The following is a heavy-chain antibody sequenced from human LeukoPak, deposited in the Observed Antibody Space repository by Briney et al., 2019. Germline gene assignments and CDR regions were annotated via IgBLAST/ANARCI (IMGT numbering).Heavy chain of an antibody. J-gene: IGHJ4*02. V-gene: IGHV4-39*01. D-gene: IGHD2-21*02. CDR3: ARPLRGVTGKIDY. Sequence: KASETLSLTCTVSGGSISSSSYYWGWIRQPPGKGLEWIGSIYYSGSTYCNPSLKSRVTISVDTSKNQFSLKLSSVTAADTAVYYCARPLRGVTGKIDYWGQGTLVTVSS. CDR2: IYYSGST. CDR1: GGSISSSSYY.